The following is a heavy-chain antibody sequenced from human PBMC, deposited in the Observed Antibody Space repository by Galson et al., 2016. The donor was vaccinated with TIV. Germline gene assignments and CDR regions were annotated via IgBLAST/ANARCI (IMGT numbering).Heavy chain of an antibody. D-gene: IGHD2-15*01. J-gene: IGHJ6*02. CDR1: GFTFSGHS. CDR3: ARIIGYWEGYYAMDV. Sequence: ASGFTFSGHSMNWVRQAPGKGLEWVSSISVSSDYIYYGDSVKGRFTISRDNAKNSPFLQMNSLRAEDTAVYYCARIIGYWEGYYAMDVWGQGTTVTVAS. CDR2: ISVSSDYI. V-gene: IGHV3-21*06.